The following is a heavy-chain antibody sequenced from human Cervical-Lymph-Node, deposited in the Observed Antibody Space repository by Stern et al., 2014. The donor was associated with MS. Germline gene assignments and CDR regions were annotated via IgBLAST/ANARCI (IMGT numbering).Heavy chain of an antibody. Sequence: EVQLVESGGGLVQPGGSLRLSCVASGFTFRNYWMHWVRHGPGQGLVWVARINRDGTTITHADSVKGRFTISRDNAKNTLYLQMNSLRVEDTAVYYCTKDTYGPEDYWGQGTSVTVSS. D-gene: IGHD3-10*01. CDR3: TKDTYGPEDY. CDR2: INRDGTTI. CDR1: GFTFRNYW. V-gene: IGHV3-74*02. J-gene: IGHJ4*02.